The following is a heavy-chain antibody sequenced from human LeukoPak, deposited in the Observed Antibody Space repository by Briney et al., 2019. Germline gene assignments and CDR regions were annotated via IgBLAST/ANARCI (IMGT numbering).Heavy chain of an antibody. CDR3: AREPGSGDYFFDY. Sequence: SHTLSLTCSVSGGSISSSSNFWGWIRQPPGEGLGLEWIGSIYYSGTPYHDPSLKCRGTIYGDTPKNRFSLKLMSLTAAAAPVYYCAREPGSGDYFFDYWGQGTLVTVSS. CDR1: GGSISSSSNF. CDR2: IYYSGTP. J-gene: IGHJ4*02. D-gene: IGHD3-10*01. V-gene: IGHV4-39*02.